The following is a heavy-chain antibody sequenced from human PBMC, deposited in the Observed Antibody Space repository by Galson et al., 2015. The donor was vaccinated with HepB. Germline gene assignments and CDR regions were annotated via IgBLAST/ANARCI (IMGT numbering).Heavy chain of an antibody. CDR2: ISAYNGNT. V-gene: IGHV1-18*01. J-gene: IGHJ4*02. Sequence: SVKVSCKASGYTFTSYGISWVRQAPGQGLEWMGWISAYNGNTNYAQKLQGRVTMTTDTSTSTAYMELRSLRSDDTAVYYCARDYYDSSGYYWGEPDYWGQGTLVTVSS. D-gene: IGHD3-22*01. CDR3: ARDYYDSSGYYWGEPDY. CDR1: GYTFTSYG.